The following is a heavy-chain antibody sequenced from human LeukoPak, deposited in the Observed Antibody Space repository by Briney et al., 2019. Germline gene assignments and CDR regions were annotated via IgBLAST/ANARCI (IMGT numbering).Heavy chain of an antibody. CDR3: ARNYDFWSGYYTGPWGFDL. CDR2: IYYSGST. D-gene: IGHD3-3*01. CDR1: GGSISSYY. V-gene: IGHV4-59*01. J-gene: IGHJ5*02. Sequence: SETLSVTCTVSGGSISSYYWSWIRQPPGKGLEWIGYIYYSGSTNFNPSLKSRVTISVDTSKTQFSLKLSSVTVADTAVYYCARNYDFWSGYYTGPWGFDLWGQGTLVTVSS.